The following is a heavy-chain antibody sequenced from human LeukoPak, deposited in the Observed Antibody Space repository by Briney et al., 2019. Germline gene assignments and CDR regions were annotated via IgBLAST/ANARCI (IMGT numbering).Heavy chain of an antibody. D-gene: IGHD2/OR15-2a*01. J-gene: IGHJ4*02. CDR2: ISANNGNT. CDR3: ARLGLWKYYFDY. V-gene: IGHV1-18*01. Sequence: ASVKVSCKASGYTFPSYGVTWVQQAPGQGLEWMGCISANNGNTNYAQKFQDRVTMTTDTSTTTAYMELTSLRSDDTAVYDCARLGLWKYYFDYWGQGTLVTVSS. CDR1: GYTFPSYG.